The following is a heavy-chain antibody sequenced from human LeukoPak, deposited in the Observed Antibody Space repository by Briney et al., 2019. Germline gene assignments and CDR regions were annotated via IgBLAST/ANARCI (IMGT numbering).Heavy chain of an antibody. D-gene: IGHD3-3*01. Sequence: QPGGSLRLSCAASGFTFDDYTMHWVRQAPGKGLEWVSLISWDGGSTYYADSVKGRFTISRDNSKNSLYLQMNSPRTEDTALYYCAKDIFRDDFWSGTDYWGQGTLVTVSS. J-gene: IGHJ4*02. CDR1: GFTFDDYT. V-gene: IGHV3-43*01. CDR3: AKDIFRDDFWSGTDY. CDR2: ISWDGGST.